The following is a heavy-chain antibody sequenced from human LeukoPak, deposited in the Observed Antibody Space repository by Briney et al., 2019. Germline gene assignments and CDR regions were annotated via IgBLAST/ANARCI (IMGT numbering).Heavy chain of an antibody. CDR1: GGSISTYS. CDR2: VSYSGTT. V-gene: IGHV4-59*12. CDR3: ARSHLWPSGTFDI. Sequence: PSETLSLTCSVSGGSISTYSWSWIRQPPGKGLEWVGYVSYSGTTNYNPSLKSRVTMSVDTSRNQIALRLSSLTAADTAVYFCARSHLWPSGTFDIWGQGTVVAVSS. J-gene: IGHJ3*02. D-gene: IGHD5-18*01.